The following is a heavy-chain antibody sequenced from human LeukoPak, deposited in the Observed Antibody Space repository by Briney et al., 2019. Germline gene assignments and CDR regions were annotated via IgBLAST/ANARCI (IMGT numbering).Heavy chain of an antibody. CDR1: GDSISSSNYY. V-gene: IGHV4-39*01. CDR2: TPYSGDT. J-gene: IGHJ4*02. CDR3: VRSLATSGMY. D-gene: IGHD6-13*01. Sequence: SETLSLTCTVSGDSISSSNYYWGWIRQPPGKGLEWIGSTPYSGDTVYNPSLKSRIIISVDTSKNQFSLKLTSVTAADTAVYYCVRSLATSGMYWGQGTLVTVSS.